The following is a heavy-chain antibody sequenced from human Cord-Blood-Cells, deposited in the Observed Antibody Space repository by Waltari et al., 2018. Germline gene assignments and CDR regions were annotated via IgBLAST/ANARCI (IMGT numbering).Heavy chain of an antibody. V-gene: IGHV4-34*01. CDR1: GGPFSGYY. Sequence: QVQLQQWGAGLLKPSETLSLTCTASGGPFSGYYWSWIRQPPGKGLEWIGEINHSGSTNYNPSLKSRVNISVDTSKNQFSLKLSSVTAADTAVYYCASQYYDFWSGYHNWFDPWGQGTLVTVSS. J-gene: IGHJ5*02. D-gene: IGHD3-3*01. CDR2: INHSGST. CDR3: ASQYYDFWSGYHNWFDP.